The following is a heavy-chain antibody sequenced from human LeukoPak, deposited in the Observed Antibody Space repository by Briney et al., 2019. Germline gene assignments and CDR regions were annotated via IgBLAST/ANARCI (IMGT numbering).Heavy chain of an antibody. J-gene: IGHJ3*02. Sequence: PSETLSLTCTVSGGSISSGGYYWSWIRQPTGKGLEWIGYIYYSGSTNYNPSLKSRVTISVDTSKNQFSLKLSSVTAADTAVYYCAASGSYPPDAFDIWGQGTMVTVSS. CDR2: IYYSGST. CDR1: GGSISSGGYY. CDR3: AASGSYPPDAFDI. D-gene: IGHD1-26*01. V-gene: IGHV4-61*08.